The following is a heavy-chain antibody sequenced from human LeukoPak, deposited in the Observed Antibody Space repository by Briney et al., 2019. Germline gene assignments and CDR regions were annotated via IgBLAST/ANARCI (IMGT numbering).Heavy chain of an antibody. CDR1: GYTFTGYY. D-gene: IGHD3-22*01. J-gene: IGHJ4*02. CDR2: INPNSGGT. Sequence: ASVKVSCKASGYTFTGYYMHWVRQAPGQGLEWMGRINPNSGGTNYAQKFQGRVTMTRDTSISTAYMELSRLRSDDTAAYYCARGGNNHYYHSNTLVDYWGQGTLVTVSS. CDR3: ARGGNNHYYHSNTLVDY. V-gene: IGHV1-2*06.